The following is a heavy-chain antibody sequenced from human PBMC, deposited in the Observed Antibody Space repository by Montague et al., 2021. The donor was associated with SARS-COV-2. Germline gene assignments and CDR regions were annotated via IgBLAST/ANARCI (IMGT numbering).Heavy chain of an antibody. CDR1: GGSISSAGYS. Sequence: TLSLTCAVSGGSISSAGYSWSWIRQPPGKGLEWIGYIYHSGTTNYNPSLKSRVTISVDTSKNQFSLKLSSVTAADTAVYYCASVYTVTYYFDYWGRGTLVTVSS. V-gene: IGHV4-30-2*01. CDR2: IYHSGTT. J-gene: IGHJ4*02. CDR3: ASVYTVTYYFDY. D-gene: IGHD4-17*01.